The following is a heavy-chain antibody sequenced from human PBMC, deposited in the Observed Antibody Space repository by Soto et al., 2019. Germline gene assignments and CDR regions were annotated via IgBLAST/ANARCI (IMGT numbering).Heavy chain of an antibody. D-gene: IGHD3-3*01. J-gene: IGHJ4*02. CDR2: LSSDDKT. Sequence: EVRLVESGGGLVQPGGSLRLSCAASGFIVSCIFMTWVREVPGKGPEWVSTLSSDDKTYYADSVRCRFTISRDSTKNTLFIQRNSLRAVDTAVYHCARDIFGGSYDFWHGGQGSLVTV. V-gene: IGHV3-66*01. CDR3: ARDIFGGSYDFWH. CDR1: GFIVSCIF.